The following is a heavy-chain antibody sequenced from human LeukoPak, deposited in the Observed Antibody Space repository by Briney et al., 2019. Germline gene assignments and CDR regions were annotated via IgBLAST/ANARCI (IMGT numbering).Heavy chain of an antibody. CDR3: ARVQDFETRGYYLGY. D-gene: IGHD3-22*01. CDR1: VGSFSNYH. CDR2: INHSGST. Sequence: SETLSLTCVVYVGSFSNYHWNWIRQPPGKGLEWIGEINHSGSTNYNPSLKSRVTMSVDTFKNQFYLTMSSVTAADTAVYYCARVQDFETRGYYLGYWGHGTLVTVSS. J-gene: IGHJ4*01. V-gene: IGHV4-34*01.